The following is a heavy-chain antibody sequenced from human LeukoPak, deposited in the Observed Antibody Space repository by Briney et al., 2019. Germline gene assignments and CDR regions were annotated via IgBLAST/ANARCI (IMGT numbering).Heavy chain of an antibody. CDR2: ISYDGSTK. V-gene: IGHV3-30-3*01. CDR1: GFTFSSYA. Sequence: GGSLRLSCAASGFTFSSYAMHWVRQAPGKGLEWVALISYDGSTKYYADSVKGRFTISRDNSNNTLDLHMNSLRTEDTAVYYCAREESLVVVTAWDAFDMWGQGTMITVSS. D-gene: IGHD2-21*02. CDR3: AREESLVVVTAWDAFDM. J-gene: IGHJ3*02.